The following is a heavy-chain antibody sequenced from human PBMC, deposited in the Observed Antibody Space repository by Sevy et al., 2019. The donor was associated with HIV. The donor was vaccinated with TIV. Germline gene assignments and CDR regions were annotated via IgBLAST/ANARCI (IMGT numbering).Heavy chain of an antibody. Sequence: RGCLRLSCAASGFTFSSYAMHWVRQAPGKGLEWVAVISYDGSNKYYADSVKGRFTISRYNSKNTLYLQMDGLRAEDTALYYCARDDEPDYYYFDMDVWGQGTTVIVSS. J-gene: IGHJ6*02. V-gene: IGHV3-30-3*01. CDR2: ISYDGSNK. CDR1: GFTFSSYA. CDR3: ARDDEPDYYYFDMDV.